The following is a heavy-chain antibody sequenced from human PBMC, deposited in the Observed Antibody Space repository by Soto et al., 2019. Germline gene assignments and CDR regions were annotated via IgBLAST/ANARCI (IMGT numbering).Heavy chain of an antibody. D-gene: IGHD3-10*01. Sequence: PSETLSLTCSVSGVSISSGDYYWSWIRQPPGKGLEWIGYIYYSGITYYNPSLKSRFSISIDTSENQFSLKLSSVTAADTAVYYCARGPLYYFGSGSSNWFDPWGQGTLVTVSS. CDR2: IYYSGIT. J-gene: IGHJ5*02. V-gene: IGHV4-31*03. CDR1: GVSISSGDYY. CDR3: ARGPLYYFGSGSSNWFDP.